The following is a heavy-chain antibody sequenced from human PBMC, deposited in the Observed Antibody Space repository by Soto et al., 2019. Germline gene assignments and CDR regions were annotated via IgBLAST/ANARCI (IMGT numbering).Heavy chain of an antibody. CDR2: MNPNSGNT. Sequence: AASVKVSCKASGYTFTSYDINWVRQATGQGLEWMGWMNPNSGNTGYAQKFQGRVTMTRNTSISTAYMELSSLRSEDTAVYYCARGINVVVPAAPQVFLWDVWGQGTTVTVSS. V-gene: IGHV1-8*01. CDR1: GYTFTSYD. CDR3: ARGINVVVPAAPQVFLWDV. D-gene: IGHD2-2*01. J-gene: IGHJ6*02.